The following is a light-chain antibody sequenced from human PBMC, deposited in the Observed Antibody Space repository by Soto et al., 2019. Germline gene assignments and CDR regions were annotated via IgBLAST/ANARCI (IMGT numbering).Light chain of an antibody. CDR1: QSVGSTH. J-gene: IGKJ5*01. V-gene: IGKV3-20*01. CDR2: GAS. CDR3: HQYASSPLT. Sequence: EIVLTQSPGTLSLSPGERATLSCRASQSVGSTHLAWYQQTPGQAPRLLIHGASTRATGIPDRFSGSGSGTDFTLTLSRLESEDSAVYYCHQYASSPLTFGQGTRLEIK.